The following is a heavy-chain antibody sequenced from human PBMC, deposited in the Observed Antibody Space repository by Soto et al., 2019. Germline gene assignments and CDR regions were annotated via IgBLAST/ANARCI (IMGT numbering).Heavy chain of an antibody. CDR2: ISYDSSEI. J-gene: IGHJ4*01. CDR3: AIARVADSSLDH. D-gene: IGHD3-3*01. Sequence: SCKASGFTFITYDFSWVRQAAGQGLEWVAFISYDSSEIFYADSVKGRFTISRDNPENTLFLHMNSPRADDTAVYYCAIARVADSSLDHWGQGILVTVS. V-gene: IGHV3-30*16. CDR1: GFTFITYD.